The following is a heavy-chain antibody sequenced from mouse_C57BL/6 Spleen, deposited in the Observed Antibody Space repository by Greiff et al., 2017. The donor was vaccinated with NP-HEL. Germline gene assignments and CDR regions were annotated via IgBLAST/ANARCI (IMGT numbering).Heavy chain of an antibody. CDR3: ARHATGTVVATGAMDY. D-gene: IGHD1-1*01. CDR2: ISNGGGST. J-gene: IGHJ4*01. CDR1: GFTFSDYY. V-gene: IGHV5-12*01. Sequence: EVKLQESGGGLVQPGGSLKLSCAASGFTFSDYYMYWVRQTPEKRLEGVAYISNGGGSTYYPDNVKGRFTISRDNAKTTLYLQMSRLKSEDTAMYYCARHATGTVVATGAMDYWGQGTSVTVSS.